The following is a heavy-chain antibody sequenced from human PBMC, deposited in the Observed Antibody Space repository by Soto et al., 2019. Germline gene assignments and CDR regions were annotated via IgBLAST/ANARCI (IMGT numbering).Heavy chain of an antibody. CDR2: ISAYNGNT. J-gene: IGHJ4*02. Sequence: ASVTVSCTDPRSTCTGDGVSLVRQAPGQGLEWMGWISAYNGNTNYAQRLQGRVTMTTDTSTSTAYMELRSLRSDDTAVYYCASGDGYNYDYWGQVTLV. CDR3: ASGDGYNYDY. D-gene: IGHD5-12*01. CDR1: RSTCTGDG. V-gene: IGHV1-18*01.